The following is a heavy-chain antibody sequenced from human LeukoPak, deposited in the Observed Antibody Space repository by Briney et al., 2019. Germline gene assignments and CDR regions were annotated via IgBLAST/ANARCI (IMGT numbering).Heavy chain of an antibody. V-gene: IGHV3-7*01. D-gene: IGHD3-16*01. Sequence: GGSLRLSCAASGFTFSSYEMNWVRQAPGKGLEWVANIKQDGSEKYEDSVKGRFTISRDNAKNSLYLQMNSLRAEDTALYYCASGRQLGYWGQGTLVTVSS. CDR1: GFTFSSYE. J-gene: IGHJ4*02. CDR3: ASGRQLGY. CDR2: IKQDGSEK.